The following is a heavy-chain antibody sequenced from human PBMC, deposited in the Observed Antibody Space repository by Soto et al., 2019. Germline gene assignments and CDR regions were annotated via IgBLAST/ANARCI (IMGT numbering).Heavy chain of an antibody. CDR3: ARHRHYDFWSGDEFDY. Sequence: SETLSLNCTVSGGSISSSSYYWGWIHQPPGKGLEWIGSIYYSGSTYYNPSLKSRVTISVDTSKNQFSLKLSSVTAADTAVYYCARHRHYDFWSGDEFDYWGQGTLVTVSS. CDR1: GGSISSSSYY. D-gene: IGHD3-3*01. V-gene: IGHV4-39*01. CDR2: IYYSGST. J-gene: IGHJ4*02.